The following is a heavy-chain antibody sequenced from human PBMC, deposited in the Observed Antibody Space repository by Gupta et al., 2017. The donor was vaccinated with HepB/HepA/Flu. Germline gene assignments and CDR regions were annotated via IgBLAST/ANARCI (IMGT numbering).Heavy chain of an antibody. CDR2: LHLKKGRI. V-gene: IGHV3-9*01. CDR1: GFTFDGHA. J-gene: IGHJ6*02. CDR3: GKDIKPGGLGV. Sequence: EVQLVESGGGLVQPGRSLRLSCAASGFTFDGHAMHWVRQAPGRGLEWVSGLHLKKGRIGYADSVKGRFTISRDNAKNSLYLQMDSLRPEDTALYYCGKDIKPGGLGVWGQGTTVSVSS.